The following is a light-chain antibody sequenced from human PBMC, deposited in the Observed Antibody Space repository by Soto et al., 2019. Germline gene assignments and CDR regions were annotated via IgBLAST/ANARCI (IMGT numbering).Light chain of an antibody. V-gene: IGLV2-14*01. CDR1: SNDVGKYNY. J-gene: IGLJ2*01. Sequence: QSALTQPASVSGSPGQSITISCTGTSNDVGKYNYVSWYQQHPGKAPKLIIYEVINRPSGASNRFSGSKSGNTASLTISGLQTEDEADYYCNSYTSSSTRVVFGGGTQLTVL. CDR3: NSYTSSSTRVV. CDR2: EVI.